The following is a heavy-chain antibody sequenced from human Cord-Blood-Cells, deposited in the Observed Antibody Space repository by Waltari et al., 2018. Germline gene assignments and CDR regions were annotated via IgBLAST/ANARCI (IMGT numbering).Heavy chain of an antibody. D-gene: IGHD3-10*01. CDR2: IYHSGIT. Sequence: ITCGISYCWWQPPGEALEWIGSIYHSGITYYNPSLKSGGTMSVDTCKNQFSLTLSSVTSADPAVYYCARVGRDPYYYGSGRFDAFDIWGQGTMVTVSS. CDR1: ITCGIS. V-gene: IGHV4-38-2*02. CDR3: ARVGRDPYYYGSGRFDAFDI. J-gene: IGHJ3*02.